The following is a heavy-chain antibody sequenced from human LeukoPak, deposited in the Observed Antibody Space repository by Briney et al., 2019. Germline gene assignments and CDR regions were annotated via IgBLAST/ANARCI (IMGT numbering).Heavy chain of an antibody. CDR2: ISSSGSTI. CDR3: ARGGSGSYYRVVAFDI. CDR1: GFTFSDYY. J-gene: IGHJ3*02. Sequence: GGSLRLSCAASGFTFSDYYMSWIRQAPGKGLEWVSFISSSGSTIYYADSVKGRFTISRDNAKNSLYLQMNSLRAEDTAVYYCARGGSGSYYRVVAFDIWGQGTMVTVSS. D-gene: IGHD3-10*01. V-gene: IGHV3-11*01.